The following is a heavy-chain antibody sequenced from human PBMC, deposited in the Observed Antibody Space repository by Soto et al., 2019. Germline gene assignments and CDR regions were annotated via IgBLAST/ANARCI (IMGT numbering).Heavy chain of an antibody. CDR1: GYIFTSYY. J-gene: IGHJ4*02. V-gene: IGHV1-46*01. Sequence: ASVKVSCKASGYIFTSYYIHWVRQAPGQGLEWMGWINPFDGSRMFAQSFQGRVTMTRDTSTSTVYMELSSLRSEDTAVYYCARSAPPIDYWGQGTLVTVSS. CDR2: INPFDGSR. CDR3: ARSAPPIDY.